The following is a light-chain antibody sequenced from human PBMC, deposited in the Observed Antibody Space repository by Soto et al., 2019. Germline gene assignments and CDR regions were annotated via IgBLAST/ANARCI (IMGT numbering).Light chain of an antibody. CDR1: QSLLHSNGYNY. J-gene: IGKJ3*01. V-gene: IGKV2-28*01. Sequence: DIVMTQSPLSLPVTAGEPASISCRSSQSLLHSNGYNYLDWYLQKPGQSPQLLIYLGSNRASGVPDRFSGSGSGTDFTLKISRVEAEDVGVYYCMQALQTPRFTFGPGTKMDIK. CDR3: MQALQTPRFT. CDR2: LGS.